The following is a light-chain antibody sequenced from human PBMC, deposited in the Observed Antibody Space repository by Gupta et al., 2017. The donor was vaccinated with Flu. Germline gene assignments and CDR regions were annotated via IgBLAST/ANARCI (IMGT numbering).Light chain of an antibody. Sequence: TLSVSPGERATLTCMARQSVSSNLAWYKKKPGQAPRLLIYGASIRAMGIRARFSGSGDGTEFTLTISSRQSEDFAVYYCQQGNNGPPPLTFGGGTKVEIK. J-gene: IGKJ4*01. CDR3: QQGNNGPPPLT. V-gene: IGKV3-15*01. CDR2: GAS. CDR1: QSVSSN.